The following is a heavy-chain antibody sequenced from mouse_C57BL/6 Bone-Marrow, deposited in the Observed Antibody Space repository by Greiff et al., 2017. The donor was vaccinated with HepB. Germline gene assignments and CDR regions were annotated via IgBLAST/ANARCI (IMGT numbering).Heavy chain of an antibody. V-gene: IGHV5-6*01. Sequence: EVKVVESGGDLVKPGGSLKLSCAASGFTFSSYGMSWVRQTPDKRLEWVATISSGGSYTYYPDSVKGRFTISRDNAKNTLYLQRSSLKSEDTAMYYCARLGSGYVGYGGQGTTRTVAS. CDR2: ISSGGSYT. D-gene: IGHD3-2*02. CDR3: ARLGSGYVGY. CDR1: GFTFSSYG. J-gene: IGHJ2*01.